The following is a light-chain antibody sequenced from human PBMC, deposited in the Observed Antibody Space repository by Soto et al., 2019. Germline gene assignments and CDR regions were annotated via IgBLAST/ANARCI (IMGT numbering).Light chain of an antibody. CDR1: QSVDTTF. CDR2: GAS. V-gene: IGKV3-20*01. J-gene: IGKJ1*01. Sequence: EIVLTQSPGSLSLSPGQRATLSCRASQSVDTTFFAWYQKKPGQAPRLLIQGASKRATGIPDRFSGSGSATDFTLIISRLEPEDFAVYYCQQYMSSVTFGQGTKVEIK. CDR3: QQYMSSVT.